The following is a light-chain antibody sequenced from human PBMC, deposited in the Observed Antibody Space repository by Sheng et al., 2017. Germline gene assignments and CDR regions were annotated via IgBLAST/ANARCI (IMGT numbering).Light chain of an antibody. CDR2: AAS. Sequence: DIQMTQSPSSLSASVGDRVTITCRASQDISKFLAWYQQKPGKGPKLLIHAASTLQSGVPFRFSGSGSGTHFTLTISSLQPEDVASYYCQQYNSAPYTFGQGTKLEIK. V-gene: IGKV1-27*01. J-gene: IGKJ2*01. CDR1: QDISKF. CDR3: QQYNSAPYT.